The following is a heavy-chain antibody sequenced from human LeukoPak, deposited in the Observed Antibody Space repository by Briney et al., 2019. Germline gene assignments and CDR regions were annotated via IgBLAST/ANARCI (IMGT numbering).Heavy chain of an antibody. CDR2: ISGSGGST. CDR3: AKDRSRYSGYDPRSYYFDY. D-gene: IGHD5-12*01. CDR1: GFTFSSYA. J-gene: IGHJ4*02. V-gene: IGHV3-23*01. Sequence: PGGSLRLSCAASGFTFSSYAMSWVRQAPGKGLEWVSAISGSGGSTYYADSVKGRFTISRDNSKNTPYLQVNSLRTEDTAVYYCAKDRSRYSGYDPRSYYFDYWGQGTLVSVSS.